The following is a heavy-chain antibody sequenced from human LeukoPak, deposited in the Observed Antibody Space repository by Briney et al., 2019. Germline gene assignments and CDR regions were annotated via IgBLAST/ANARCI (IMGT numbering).Heavy chain of an antibody. J-gene: IGHJ6*03. CDR2: ISDSGGST. CDR3: AKQLRVYYYMDV. D-gene: IGHD1-7*01. V-gene: IGHV3-23*01. Sequence: GWSLRLSCAASGFTFSSYAMSWVRQAPGKGLEWVSVISDSGGSTYYADSVKGRFTISRHDSKNTLYLQMNSLRAEDTAVYYCAKQLRVYYYMDVWGKGTTVTVSS. CDR1: GFTFSSYA.